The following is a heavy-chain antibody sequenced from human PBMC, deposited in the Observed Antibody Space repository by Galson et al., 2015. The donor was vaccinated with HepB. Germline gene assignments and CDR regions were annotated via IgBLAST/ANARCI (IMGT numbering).Heavy chain of an antibody. Sequence: SLRLSCAASGFTFSSYSMNWVRQAPGKGLEWVSYISSSSSTIYYADSVKGRFTISRDNAKNSLYLQMNSLRDEDTAVYYCARPTDRTSYYYYGMDVWGQGTTVTVSS. V-gene: IGHV3-48*02. CDR2: ISSSSSTI. CDR1: GFTFSSYS. D-gene: IGHD1-1*01. J-gene: IGHJ6*02. CDR3: ARPTDRTSYYYYGMDV.